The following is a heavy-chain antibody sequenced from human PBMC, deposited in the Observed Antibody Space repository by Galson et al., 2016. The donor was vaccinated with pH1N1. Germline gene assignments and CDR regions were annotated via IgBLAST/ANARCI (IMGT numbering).Heavy chain of an antibody. V-gene: IGHV4-59*11. CDR1: GGSISSHY. CDR2: IHYSGST. CDR3: ARAPIAAAPELYYFDY. J-gene: IGHJ4*02. Sequence: SETLSLTCSVSGGSISSHYWSWIRQPPGKGLEWIGYIHYSGSTNHNPSLKSRVSMSVDTSKNQFSLKVSSVTAADTAMYYCARAPIAAAPELYYFDYWGQGTLVTVSS. D-gene: IGHD6-13*01.